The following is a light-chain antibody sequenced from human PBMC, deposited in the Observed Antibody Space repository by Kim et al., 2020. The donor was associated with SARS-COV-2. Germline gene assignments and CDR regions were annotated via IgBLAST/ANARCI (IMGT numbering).Light chain of an antibody. CDR2: TNN. CDR1: FSNIGGNN. V-gene: IGLV1-44*01. Sequence: QSVLTQPPSASGTPGQRVSISCSGSFSNIGGNNVNWYQHIPGRAPRLFIHTNNQRPSGVPDRFAGSKSDTSASLAISGLQSDDEADYYCAAWDGRLNAYVFGTGTKVTVL. CDR3: AAWDGRLNAYV. J-gene: IGLJ1*01.